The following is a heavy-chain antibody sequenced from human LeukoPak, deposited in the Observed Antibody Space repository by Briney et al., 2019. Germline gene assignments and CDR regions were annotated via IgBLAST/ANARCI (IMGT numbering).Heavy chain of an antibody. Sequence: GGSLRLSCAASGFTFSSYSMNWVRQAPGRGLEWVSSISSSSSYIYYADSVKGRFTISRDNAKNSLYLQMNSLRAEDTAVYYCARDLGDYVWGSYRYSHFDYWGQGTLVTVSS. CDR1: GFTFSSYS. D-gene: IGHD3-16*02. CDR3: ARDLGDYVWGSYRYSHFDY. V-gene: IGHV3-21*01. CDR2: ISSSSSYI. J-gene: IGHJ4*02.